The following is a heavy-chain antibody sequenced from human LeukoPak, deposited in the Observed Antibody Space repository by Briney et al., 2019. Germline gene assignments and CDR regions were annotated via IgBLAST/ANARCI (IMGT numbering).Heavy chain of an antibody. CDR2: IKQDGSEK. CDR1: GFTFSSYW. D-gene: IGHD3-10*01. Sequence: GSLQLSCAASGFTFSSYWMSWVRRAPGKGREWVANIKQDGSEKYYVDTVKGRYTISRDNAKNSLYLQMNSLRADDTAVYYCARGCITIVRGVISGYYYYYMDVWGKGTTVTVSS. CDR3: ARGCITIVRGVISGYYYYYMDV. J-gene: IGHJ6*03. V-gene: IGHV3-7*01.